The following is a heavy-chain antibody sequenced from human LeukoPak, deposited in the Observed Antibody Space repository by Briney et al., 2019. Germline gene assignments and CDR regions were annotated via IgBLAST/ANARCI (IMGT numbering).Heavy chain of an antibody. J-gene: IGHJ6*03. CDR3: ARDLYGSGSYYYYYYMDV. V-gene: IGHV4-4*07. CDR2: IYTSGST. CDR1: GGSISSYY. Sequence: PSETLSLTCTVSGGSISSYYWSWIRQPAGKGLEWIGRIYTSGSTNYNPSLKSRATMSVDTSKNQFSLKLSSVTAADTAVYYCARDLYGSGSYYYYYYMDVWGKGATVTVSS. D-gene: IGHD3-10*01.